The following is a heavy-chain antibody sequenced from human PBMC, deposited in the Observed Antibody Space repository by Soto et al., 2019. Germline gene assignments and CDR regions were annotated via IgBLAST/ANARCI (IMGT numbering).Heavy chain of an antibody. D-gene: IGHD3-9*01. Sequence: GGSLRLSCSASGFTFSSYAMHWVRQAPGKGLEYVSAISSNGGSTYYADSVKGRFTISRDNSKNTLYLQMSSLRAEDTAVYYCVKVFELRYFDWLLPTFDYWGQGTLVTVSS. CDR3: VKVFELRYFDWLLPTFDY. V-gene: IGHV3-64D*08. CDR1: GFTFSSYA. J-gene: IGHJ4*02. CDR2: ISSNGGST.